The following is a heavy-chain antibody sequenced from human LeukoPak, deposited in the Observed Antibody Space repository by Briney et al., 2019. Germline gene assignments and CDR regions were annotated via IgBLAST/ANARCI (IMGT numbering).Heavy chain of an antibody. J-gene: IGHJ6*02. CDR3: AKYLYSVSYYGMDV. V-gene: IGHV3-30*18. Sequence: GGSLRLSCAASGFTFSSYGMHWVRQAPGKGLEWVAVISYDGSNKYYADSVKGRFTISRDNSKNTLYLQMNSLRAEDTALYYCAKYLYSVSYYGMDVWGQGTTVTVSS. D-gene: IGHD2-15*01. CDR1: GFTFSSYG. CDR2: ISYDGSNK.